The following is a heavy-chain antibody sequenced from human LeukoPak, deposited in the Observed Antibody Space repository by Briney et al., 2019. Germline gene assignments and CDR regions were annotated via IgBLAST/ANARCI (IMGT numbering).Heavy chain of an antibody. Sequence: SVKVSCKASGYTFTSYGISWVRQAPGQGLEWMGGIIPIFGTANYAQKFQGRVTITTDESTSTAYMELSSLRSEDTAVYYCARDRLGDVRLRFLTWGYMDVWGKGTTVTVSS. D-gene: IGHD3-3*01. CDR3: ARDRLGDVRLRFLTWGYMDV. J-gene: IGHJ6*03. CDR2: IIPIFGTA. V-gene: IGHV1-69*05. CDR1: GYTFTSYG.